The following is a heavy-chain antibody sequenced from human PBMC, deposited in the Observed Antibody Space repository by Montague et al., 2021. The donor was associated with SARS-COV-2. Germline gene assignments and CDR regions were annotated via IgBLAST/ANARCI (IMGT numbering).Heavy chain of an antibody. D-gene: IGHD2-15*01. CDR3: ARVLGGYCSGGSCYRGWYFDL. J-gene: IGHJ2*01. Sequence: TLSLTCTVSGGSISSGGYYWSWIRQPPGKGLEWIGYIYYSGSTYYNPSLKSRVTISVDTSKNQFSLKLSSVTAADTAVYYCARVLGGYCSGGSCYRGWYFDLWAVAPWSLSPQ. V-gene: IGHV4-31*03. CDR2: IYYSGST. CDR1: GGSISSGGYY.